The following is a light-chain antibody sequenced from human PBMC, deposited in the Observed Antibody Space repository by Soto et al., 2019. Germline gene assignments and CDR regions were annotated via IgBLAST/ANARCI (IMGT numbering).Light chain of an antibody. CDR1: SSNIGNNA. CDR2: YDD. V-gene: IGLV1-36*01. J-gene: IGLJ1*01. CDR3: AAWDDSLNGYV. Sequence: SVLTQPPSVSEAPRQRVTISCSGSSSNIGNNAVNWYQQLPGKAPNLLIYYDDLLPSGVSDRFSGSKSGTSASLAISGLQSEDEADYNCAAWDDSLNGYVFGTGTKLPVL.